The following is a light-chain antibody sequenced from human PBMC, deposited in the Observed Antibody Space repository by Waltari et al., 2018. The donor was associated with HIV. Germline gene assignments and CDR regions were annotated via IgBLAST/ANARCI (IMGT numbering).Light chain of an antibody. CDR2: DTS. Sequence: QAVVTQEPSLTVSTGGTVTLTCVSSPGTLTSGHYPYWFQQKPGQAPRPLIYDTSNKHSGTPARFSRSLLGGKAALTLSGAQPEDEAEYYCLLSYSGAWVFGGGTKLTVL. CDR1: PGTLTSGHY. V-gene: IGLV7-46*01. CDR3: LLSYSGAWV. J-gene: IGLJ3*02.